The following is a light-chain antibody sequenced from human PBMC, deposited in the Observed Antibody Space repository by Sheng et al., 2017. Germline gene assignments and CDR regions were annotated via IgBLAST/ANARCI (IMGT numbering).Light chain of an antibody. CDR3: QRYDNLRSIT. CDR2: GAS. J-gene: IGKJ5*01. Sequence: DVQLTQSPSFLSASVRDRVTMTCRASHGISSYLAWYQQKPGKAPKLLIYGASTLQSGVPSRFSGRGSGTDFTLTISSLQPEDVGTYYCQRYDNLRSITFGQGTRLEIK. V-gene: IGKV1-9*01. CDR1: HGISSY.